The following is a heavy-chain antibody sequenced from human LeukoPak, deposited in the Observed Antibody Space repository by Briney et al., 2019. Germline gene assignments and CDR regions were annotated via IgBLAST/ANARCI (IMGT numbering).Heavy chain of an antibody. CDR3: ASVGYYDFWSGYY. V-gene: IGHV3-7*01. J-gene: IGHJ4*02. D-gene: IGHD3-3*01. Sequence: GRSLRLSCAASGFTFSNYWMSWLRQAPGKGLEWVANIQHDGGDQYYEDSVKGRFTISRDNAKNSLYLQMSSLRAEDTAVYYCASVGYYDFWSGYYWGQGTLVTVSS. CDR2: IQHDGGDQ. CDR1: GFTFSNYW.